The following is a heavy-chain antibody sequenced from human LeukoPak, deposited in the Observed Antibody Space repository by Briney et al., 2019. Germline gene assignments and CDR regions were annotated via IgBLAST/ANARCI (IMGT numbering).Heavy chain of an antibody. Sequence: GGSLRLSCAASGFTFSDYYMSWIRQAPGKGLEWVSYISSSGSTIYYADSVKGRFTISRDNAKNSLYLQMNSLRAEDTAVYYCAREEMATEYYFDYWGQGTLVTVSS. CDR1: GFTFSDYY. V-gene: IGHV3-11*04. CDR3: AREEMATEYYFDY. J-gene: IGHJ4*02. D-gene: IGHD5-24*01. CDR2: ISSSGSTI.